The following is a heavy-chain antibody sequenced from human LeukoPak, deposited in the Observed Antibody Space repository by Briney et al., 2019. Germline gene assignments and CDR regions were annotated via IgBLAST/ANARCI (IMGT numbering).Heavy chain of an antibody. Sequence: PGGSLRLSCAASGFIFTDYGMHWVRQAPGKGLEWLTFIRYDGSDKYYADSVKGRFTISRDNSKNTLYLQMNSLTSEDTAVYYCAKEGTASKPXDLDHWGQGILVTVSS. CDR3: AKEGTASKPXDLDH. J-gene: IGHJ4*02. D-gene: IGHD1/OR15-1a*01. CDR1: GFIFTDYG. V-gene: IGHV3-30*02. CDR2: IRYDGSDK.